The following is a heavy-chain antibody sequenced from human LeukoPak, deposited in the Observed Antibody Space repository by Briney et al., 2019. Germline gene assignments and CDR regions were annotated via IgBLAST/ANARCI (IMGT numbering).Heavy chain of an antibody. CDR1: GYTFTSYY. V-gene: IGHV1-46*01. J-gene: IGHJ4*02. CDR2: INPSGGST. CDR3: ARASSXDFWSGXYNFFDY. D-gene: IGHD3-3*01. Sequence: ASVKVSCKASGYTFTSYYMHWVRQAPGQGLEWMGIINPSGGSTSYAQKFQGRVTMTRDTSTSTVYMELSSLRSEDTAVYYCARASSXDFWSGXYNFFDYWGQGTLVTVSS.